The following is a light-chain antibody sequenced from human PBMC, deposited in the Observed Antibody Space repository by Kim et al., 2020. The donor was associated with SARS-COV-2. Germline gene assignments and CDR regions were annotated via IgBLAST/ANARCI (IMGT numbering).Light chain of an antibody. CDR1: QSVSST. J-gene: IGKJ1*01. Sequence: VSPGERASLSCRARQSVSSTLAWYQQKPGQAPRLLICGASTRATGIPARFSGSGSGTEFTLTISSLQSEDFAVYYCQQYNNWPQTFGQGTKVDIK. CDR3: QQYNNWPQT. CDR2: GAS. V-gene: IGKV3-15*01.